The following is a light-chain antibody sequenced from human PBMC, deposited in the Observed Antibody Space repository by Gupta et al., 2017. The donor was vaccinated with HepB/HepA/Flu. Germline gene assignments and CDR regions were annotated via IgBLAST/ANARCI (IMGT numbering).Light chain of an antibody. V-gene: IGKV3-20*01. J-gene: IGKJ4*01. CDR2: GAS. CDR1: QSVSGSY. CDR3: RQDVNSLT. Sequence: EIVLTQSPGTLSLSPGERATLSCRASQSVSGSYLAWYQEKPGQAPRLLIYGASSSAYGSPDRFNATGAGKDFTLTSIRREDEDFAMYYGRQDVNSLTFGGGTKVEI.